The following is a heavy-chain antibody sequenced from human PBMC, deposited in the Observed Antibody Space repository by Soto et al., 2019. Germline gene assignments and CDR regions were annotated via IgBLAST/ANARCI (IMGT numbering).Heavy chain of an antibody. CDR1: GFTVSSNY. D-gene: IGHD3-10*01. CDR2: IYSGGST. V-gene: IGHV3-53*01. CDR3: ARDLNRSGTDDY. Sequence: EVQLVESGGGLIQPGGSLRLSCAAAGFTVSSNYMSWVRQAPGKGLEWVSVIYSGGSTYYADSVKGRFTISRDNSKNTLYLQMNSLRAEDTAVDYCARDLNRSGTDDYWGQGTLVTVSS. J-gene: IGHJ4*02.